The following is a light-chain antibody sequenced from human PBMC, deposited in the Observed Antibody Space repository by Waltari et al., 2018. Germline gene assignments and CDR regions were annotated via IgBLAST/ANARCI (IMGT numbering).Light chain of an antibody. CDR2: EVS. CDR1: SSDFGSLNV. CDR3: SSYAGSGTFI. Sequence: QAASTQSPFVSGSAGQSVTISCTGTSSDFGSLNVVSWYQQHPGKAPKLMIYEVSKRPSGVSDRFSGSKSGNTASLTISGLQAEDEADYYCSSYAGSGTFIFGAGTRLTVL. J-gene: IGLJ1*01. V-gene: IGLV2-23*02.